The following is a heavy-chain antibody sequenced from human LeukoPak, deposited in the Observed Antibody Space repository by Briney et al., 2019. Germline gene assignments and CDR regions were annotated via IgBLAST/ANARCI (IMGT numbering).Heavy chain of an antibody. D-gene: IGHD6-6*01. Sequence: SETLSLTCSVSGGSITSGDYYWSWIRQPPGKGLEWIGYMYDSGSTYYNPSLKSRVTISVDTSKNQFSLKLSSVTAADTAVYYCAREFGEYSSSWGAFDIWGQGTMVTVSS. CDR1: GGSITSGDYY. CDR3: AREFGEYSSSWGAFDI. V-gene: IGHV4-30-4*01. J-gene: IGHJ3*02. CDR2: MYDSGST.